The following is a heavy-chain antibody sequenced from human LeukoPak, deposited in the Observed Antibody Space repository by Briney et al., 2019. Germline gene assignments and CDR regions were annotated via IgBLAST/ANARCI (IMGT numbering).Heavy chain of an antibody. V-gene: IGHV4-59*08. D-gene: IGHD5-12*01. Sequence: SETLSLTCTVSGGSITSYYWSWIRQPPGKGLEWIGYIYYSGSTNYNPSLKSRVTISVDTSKNQFSLKLSSVTAADTAVYYCARRMVATSYYYYYMDVWGKGTTVTISS. CDR1: GGSITSYY. J-gene: IGHJ6*03. CDR3: ARRMVATSYYYYYMDV. CDR2: IYYSGST.